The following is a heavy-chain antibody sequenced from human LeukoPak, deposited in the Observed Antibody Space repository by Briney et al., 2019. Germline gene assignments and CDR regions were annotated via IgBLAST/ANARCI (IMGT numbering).Heavy chain of an antibody. D-gene: IGHD1-1*01. Sequence: PSETLSLTCTVSGGSISGYYWSWIRQPPGKGLEWIGYIFYSGSTNYNPSLKSRVTISVDTSKNQFSLKLNSVTAADTAVYYCARDRRQRDYFDLWGQGARVTVSS. CDR1: GGSISGYY. J-gene: IGHJ4*02. CDR2: IFYSGST. V-gene: IGHV4-59*12. CDR3: ARDRRQRDYFDL.